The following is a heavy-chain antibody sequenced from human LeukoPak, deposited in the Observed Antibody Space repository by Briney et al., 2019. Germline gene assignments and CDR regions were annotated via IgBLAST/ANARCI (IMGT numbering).Heavy chain of an antibody. CDR1: GFTFSSYS. V-gene: IGHV3-48*04. Sequence: GGSLRLSCAASGFTFSSYSMNWVRQAPGKGLEWVSYISSSSSTIYYADSVKGRFTISRDNAKNSLYLQMNSLRAEDTAVYYCARDSSSSSWPLDYWGQGTLVTVSS. J-gene: IGHJ4*02. D-gene: IGHD6-13*01. CDR3: ARDSSSSSWPLDY. CDR2: ISSSSSTI.